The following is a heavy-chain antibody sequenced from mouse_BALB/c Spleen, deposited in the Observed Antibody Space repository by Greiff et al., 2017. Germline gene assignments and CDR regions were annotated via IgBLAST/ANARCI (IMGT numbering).Heavy chain of an antibody. J-gene: IGHJ2*01. Sequence: VKLQESGAELVRPGASVTLSCKASGYTFTDYEMHWVKQTPVHGLEWIGAIDPESGGTAYNQKFKGKATLTADKSSSTAYMELRSLTSEDAAVCYWTRRDWDVDYWGQGTTLTVSS. D-gene: IGHD4-1*01. V-gene: IGHV1-15*01. CDR2: IDPESGGT. CDR3: TRRDWDVDY. CDR1: GYTFTDYE.